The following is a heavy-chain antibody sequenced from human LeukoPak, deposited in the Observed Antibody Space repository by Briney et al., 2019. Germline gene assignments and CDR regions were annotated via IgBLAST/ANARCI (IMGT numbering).Heavy chain of an antibody. CDR3: VKQRDYYDSSGYYRGYYFDY. Sequence: GGSLRLSCADSGFTFSSYAMSWVRQAPGKGLEWVSSISGSSTRTYYADSVKGRFTVSRDNPKNTLYLQMNSLRAEDTAVYYCVKQRDYYDSSGYYRGYYFDYWGQGTLVTVSS. J-gene: IGHJ4*02. CDR2: ISGSSTRT. D-gene: IGHD3-22*01. V-gene: IGHV3-23*01. CDR1: GFTFSSYA.